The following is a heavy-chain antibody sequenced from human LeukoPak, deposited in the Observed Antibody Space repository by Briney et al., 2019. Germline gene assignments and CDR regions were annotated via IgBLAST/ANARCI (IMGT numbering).Heavy chain of an antibody. Sequence: GGSLRLSCAASEFTFSSHAMIWVRQAPGKGLEWVSSITSTSSDIFYTDSVKGRFTISRDNAKSSLYLQMNSLRAEDTAVYYCARDSCSSTSCYGGDAFDIWGQGTMVTVSS. J-gene: IGHJ3*02. D-gene: IGHD2-2*01. CDR2: ITSTSSDI. CDR1: EFTFSSHA. V-gene: IGHV3-21*01. CDR3: ARDSCSSTSCYGGDAFDI.